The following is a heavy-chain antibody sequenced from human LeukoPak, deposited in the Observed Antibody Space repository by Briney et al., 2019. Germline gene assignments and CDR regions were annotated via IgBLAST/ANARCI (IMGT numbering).Heavy chain of an antibody. D-gene: IGHD3-22*01. CDR2: ISWDGGST. V-gene: IGHV3-43*01. Sequence: GGSLRLSCAASGFTFDDYTMHWVRQAPGKGLEWVSLISWDGGSTYYADSVKGRFTISRDNSKNSLYLQMNSLRTEDTALYYCAKGAHDGSGKIDYWGQGTLVTVSS. CDR1: GFTFDDYT. J-gene: IGHJ4*02. CDR3: AKGAHDGSGKIDY.